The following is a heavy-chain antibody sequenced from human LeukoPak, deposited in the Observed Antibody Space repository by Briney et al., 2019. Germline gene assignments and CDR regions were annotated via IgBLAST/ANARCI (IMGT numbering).Heavy chain of an antibody. CDR1: GGSVNSGSYY. V-gene: IGHV4-61*01. Sequence: SETLSLTCTVSGGSVNSGSYYWNWIRQPPGKGLEWIGYIYYSGSTDYNPSLKSRVTISVDTSKDQFSLKLSSVTAADTAVYYCARAAYSGSYHSDYWGQGTLVTVSS. D-gene: IGHD1-26*01. CDR3: ARAAYSGSYHSDY. J-gene: IGHJ4*02. CDR2: IYYSGST.